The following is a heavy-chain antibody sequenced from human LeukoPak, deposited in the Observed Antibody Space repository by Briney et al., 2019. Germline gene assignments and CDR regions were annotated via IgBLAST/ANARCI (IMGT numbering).Heavy chain of an antibody. CDR3: VKGLVQTTMSYSVDY. CDR2: ISSDGSKN. CDR1: GFTFTNYA. V-gene: IGHV3-30*18. D-gene: IGHD1-1*01. J-gene: IGHJ4*02. Sequence: PGGSLRLSCAAPGFTFTNYAMHGGRQTPGKGPEWVALISSDGSKNIYADPVKGRFTVSRDNSKNTLYLQMNSLRAEDTAVYYCVKGLVQTTMSYSVDYWGQGALVTVSS.